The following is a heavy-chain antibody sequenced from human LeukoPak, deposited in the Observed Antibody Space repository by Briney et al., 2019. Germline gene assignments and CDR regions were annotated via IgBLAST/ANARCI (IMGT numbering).Heavy chain of an antibody. CDR2: ISSGGSVM. Sequence: GGSLRLSCGASGYTFSDYTMNWVRQAPGKGPEWISYISSGGSVMHYADSVKGRFTISRDNVENSLYLQMNSLRVEDTAVYYCTRDLEYWGQGVLVTFSS. CDR3: TRDLEY. CDR1: GYTFSDYT. J-gene: IGHJ4*02. V-gene: IGHV3-48*01.